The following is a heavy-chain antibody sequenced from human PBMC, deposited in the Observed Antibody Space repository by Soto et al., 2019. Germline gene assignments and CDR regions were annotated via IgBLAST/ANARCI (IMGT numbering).Heavy chain of an antibody. V-gene: IGHV4-38-2*01. J-gene: IGHJ4*02. CDR1: GYSISSGYY. CDR2: IYHSGST. CDR3: ARVDYYDFRSGYYRGSFDY. D-gene: IGHD3-3*01. Sequence: SETLSLTCAVSGYSISSGYYWGWIRQPPGKGLEWIGSIYHSGSTYYNPSLKSRVTISVDTSKNQFSLKLSSVTAADTAVYYCARVDYYDFRSGYYRGSFDYWGQGTMVTVYS.